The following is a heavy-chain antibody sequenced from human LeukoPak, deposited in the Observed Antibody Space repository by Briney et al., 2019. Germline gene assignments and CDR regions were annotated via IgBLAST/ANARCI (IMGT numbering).Heavy chain of an antibody. CDR3: ARVVEHYYGSGERSDWFDP. CDR1: GGSISSYY. CDR2: IYTSGST. Sequence: PSETLSLTCTVSGGSISSYYWSWIRQPAGKGLEWIARIYTSGSTNYNPSLKSRVTMSVDTSKNQFSLKLSSVTAADTAVYYCARVVEHYYGSGERSDWFDPWGQGTLVTLSS. D-gene: IGHD3-10*01. J-gene: IGHJ5*02. V-gene: IGHV4-4*07.